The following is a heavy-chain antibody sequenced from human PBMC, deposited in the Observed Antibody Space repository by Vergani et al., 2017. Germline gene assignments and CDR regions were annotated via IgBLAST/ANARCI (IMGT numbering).Heavy chain of an antibody. J-gene: IGHJ4*02. CDR3: ARGESEDYDFWSGYYPFDY. CDR1: GYTFTSYY. V-gene: IGHV1-46*01. CDR2: INPSGGST. Sequence: QVQLVQSGAEVKKPGASVKVSCKASGYTFTSYYMHWVRQAPGQGLEWMGIINPSGGSTSYAQKFQGRVTMTRDTSTSTVYMELSSLRSEDTAVYYCARGESEDYDFWSGYYPFDYWGQGTLVTVSS. D-gene: IGHD3-3*01.